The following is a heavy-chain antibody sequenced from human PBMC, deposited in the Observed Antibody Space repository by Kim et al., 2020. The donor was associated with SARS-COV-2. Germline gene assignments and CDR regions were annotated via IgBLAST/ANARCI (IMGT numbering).Heavy chain of an antibody. CDR3: ASEVDYHGSGSN. J-gene: IGHJ4*02. D-gene: IGHD3-10*01. V-gene: IGHV4-34*01. Sequence: NYTPSLKSRVTISVDTSKNQFSLKLSSVTAADTAVYYCASEVDYHGSGSNWGQGTLVTVSS.